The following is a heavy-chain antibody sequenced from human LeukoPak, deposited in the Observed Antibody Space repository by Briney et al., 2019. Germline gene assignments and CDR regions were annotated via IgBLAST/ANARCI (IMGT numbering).Heavy chain of an antibody. J-gene: IGHJ1*01. D-gene: IGHD6-19*01. CDR2: IYSSGST. CDR1: GGSISSYY. V-gene: IGHV4-4*07. CDR3: ARDDIAVAGRGYFQH. Sequence: SETLSLTCTVSGGSISSYYWNRIRQPAGKGLEWIGRIYSSGSTNYNPPLKSRVTISVDKSKNQFSLKLNSVTAADTAVYYCARDDIAVAGRGYFQHWGQGTLVTVSS.